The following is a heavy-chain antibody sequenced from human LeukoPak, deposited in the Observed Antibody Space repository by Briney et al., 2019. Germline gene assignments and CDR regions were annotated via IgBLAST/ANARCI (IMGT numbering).Heavy chain of an antibody. CDR3: AKFIGYDGNSNIDY. Sequence: GGSPRLSCAASGFTFNSYATSWVRQAPGKGLEWVSAISGSGGSTYYADSVKGRFTISRDNSKNTLYLQMNSLRAEDTAVYYCAKFIGYDGNSNIDYWGQGTLVTVSS. J-gene: IGHJ4*02. V-gene: IGHV3-23*01. CDR1: GFTFNSYA. D-gene: IGHD4-23*01. CDR2: ISGSGGST.